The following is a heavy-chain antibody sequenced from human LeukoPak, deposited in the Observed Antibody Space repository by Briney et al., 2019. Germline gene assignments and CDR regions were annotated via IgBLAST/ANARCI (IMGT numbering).Heavy chain of an antibody. CDR2: ICTSGST. D-gene: IGHD6-13*01. CDR3: ARANIAAAGTPFDY. CDR1: GGSISSGSYY. Sequence: SETLSLTCTVSGGSISSGSYYWSWIRQPAGKGLEWIGRICTSGSTNYNPSLKSRVTISVDTSKNQFSLKLSSVTAADTAVYYCARANIAAAGTPFDYWGQGTLVTVSS. V-gene: IGHV4-61*02. J-gene: IGHJ4*02.